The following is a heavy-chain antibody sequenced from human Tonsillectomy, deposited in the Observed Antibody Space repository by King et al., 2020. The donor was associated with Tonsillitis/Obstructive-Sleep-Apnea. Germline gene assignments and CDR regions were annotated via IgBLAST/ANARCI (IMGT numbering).Heavy chain of an antibody. V-gene: IGHV5-10-1*03. CDR2: IDPRDSYT. CDR1: GYSFSNYW. J-gene: IGHJ2*01. CDR3: ARGDCSGVSCYSYWYFDL. D-gene: IGHD2-15*01. Sequence: VQLVESGAEVKKPGESLRLSCKGSGYSFSNYWISWVRQMPGKGLEWMGRIDPRDSYTTYSPSFQGHVTISADKSISTAYLQWSSLKASDTAMYYCARGDCSGVSCYSYWYFDLWGRGTLVTVSS.